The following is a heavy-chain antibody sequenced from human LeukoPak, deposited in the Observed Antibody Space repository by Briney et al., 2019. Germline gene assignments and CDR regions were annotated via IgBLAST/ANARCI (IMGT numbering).Heavy chain of an antibody. CDR1: GFTVSSNY. Sequence: GGSLRLSCAASGFTVSSNYMSWVRQAPGKGLEWVSVIYSGGSTYYADSVKGRFTISRDNSKNTLYLQMNSLRAEDTAVYYCARVVRGGNYCYYYMDVWGKGTTVTVSS. J-gene: IGHJ6*03. CDR3: ARVVRGGNYCYYYMDV. D-gene: IGHD4-23*01. CDR2: IYSGGST. V-gene: IGHV3-66*02.